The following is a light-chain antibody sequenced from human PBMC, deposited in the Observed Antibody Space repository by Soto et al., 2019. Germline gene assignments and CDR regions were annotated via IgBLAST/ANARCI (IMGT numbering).Light chain of an antibody. CDR2: GAS. Sequence: EIAMTQSPATLSVSPGERATLSCRASQSVGSHLAWYQQRPGQAPRLLIYGASYRATGIPARFSGSGSGTDFTLIISSLQSEDFAVYCCQQYDNWPPFTFGPGTKVDIK. CDR3: QQYDNWPPFT. J-gene: IGKJ3*01. CDR1: QSVGSH. V-gene: IGKV3-15*01.